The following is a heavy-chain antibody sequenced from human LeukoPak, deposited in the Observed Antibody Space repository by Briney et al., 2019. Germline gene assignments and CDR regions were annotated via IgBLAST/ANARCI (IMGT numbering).Heavy chain of an antibody. CDR2: IYYTGRT. Sequence: SETLSLTCTVSGGSLSGYYWSWIRQSPGQGLESIGYIYYTGRTNLNPSLKSRVTLSIDRSKSQFSLKMTSLTAADTAVYYCARHPGRGLDYWGRGALVTVSS. J-gene: IGHJ4*02. V-gene: IGHV4-59*08. D-gene: IGHD2-15*01. CDR1: GGSLSGYY. CDR3: ARHPGRGLDY.